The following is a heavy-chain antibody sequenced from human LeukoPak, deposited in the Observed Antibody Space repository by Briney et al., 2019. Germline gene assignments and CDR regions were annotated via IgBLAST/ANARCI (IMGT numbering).Heavy chain of an antibody. V-gene: IGHV4-30-4*01. CDR1: GGSISSGDYY. J-gene: IGHJ3*02. Sequence: SETLSPTCTVSGGSISSGDYYWSWIRQPPGKGLEWIGYIYYSGSTYYNPSLKSRVTISVDTSKNQFSLKLSSVTAADTAVYYCARLLIRNDYGDYVGAFDIWGQGTMVTVSS. D-gene: IGHD4-17*01. CDR3: ARLLIRNDYGDYVGAFDI. CDR2: IYYSGST.